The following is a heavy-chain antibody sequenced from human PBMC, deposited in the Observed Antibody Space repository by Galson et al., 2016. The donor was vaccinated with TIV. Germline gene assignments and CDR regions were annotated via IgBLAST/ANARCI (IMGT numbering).Heavy chain of an antibody. D-gene: IGHD3-10*01. CDR3: SRGSPYGSSSPRIFDS. CDR2: ILPIYGTT. CDR1: GGTFSNYA. J-gene: IGHJ3*02. Sequence: SVKVSCKASGGTFSNYAITWVRQAPGQGLEWMGRILPIYGTTVYAQTFQDRLTLTAERSTGTANMELSSLRSEDTAMYYCSRGSPYGSSSPRIFDSWGEGTQGTVSS. V-gene: IGHV1-69*06.